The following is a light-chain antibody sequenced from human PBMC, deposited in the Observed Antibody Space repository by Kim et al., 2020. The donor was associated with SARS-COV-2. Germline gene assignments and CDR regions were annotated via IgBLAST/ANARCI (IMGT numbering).Light chain of an antibody. CDR3: CSFAGYSYV. Sequence: QSALTQPRSVSGSPGQSVTISCTGTSSNVGAYNYVSWYQQHPDKAPKLMIFDVSQRPSGVPDRFSGSKPGNTASLTISGLQAEDEAEYYCCSFAGYSYVFGIGTKVTVL. V-gene: IGLV2-11*01. J-gene: IGLJ1*01. CDR2: DVS. CDR1: SSNVGAYNY.